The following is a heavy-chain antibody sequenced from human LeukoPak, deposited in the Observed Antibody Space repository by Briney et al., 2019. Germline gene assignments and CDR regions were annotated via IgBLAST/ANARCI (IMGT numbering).Heavy chain of an antibody. D-gene: IGHD4-23*01. CDR3: ARVAGNSGGDTWFDP. CDR1: GGSISSGGYY. Sequence: SQTLSLTCTVSGGSISSGGYYWSWIRQPPGKGLEWIGYIYHSGSTYYNPSLKSRVTISVDRSKNQFSLKLSSVTAADTAVYYCARVAGNSGGDTWFDPWGQGTLVTVSS. CDR2: IYHSGST. V-gene: IGHV4-30-2*01. J-gene: IGHJ5*02.